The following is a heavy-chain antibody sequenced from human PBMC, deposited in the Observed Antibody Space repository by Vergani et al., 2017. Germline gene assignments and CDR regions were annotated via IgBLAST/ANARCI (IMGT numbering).Heavy chain of an antibody. V-gene: IGHV4-59*11. CDR2: IHYSENT. J-gene: IGHJ5*02. Sequence: QVQLQESGPGLVKSSETLSLTCSVSFDSIRNLYCNWIRQPPGKGLEWIGSIHYSENTNYNPSLKTRVTISVDTYKNQFSLTLTSVTAADTAVYYCASDTHSGQRADRWVQGVLLTVTS. D-gene: IGHD6-19*01. CDR1: FDSIRNLY. CDR3: ASDTHSGQRADR.